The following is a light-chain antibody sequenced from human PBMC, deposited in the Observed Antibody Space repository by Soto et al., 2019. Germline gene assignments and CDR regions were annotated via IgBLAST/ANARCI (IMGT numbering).Light chain of an antibody. J-gene: IGKJ2*01. CDR1: QSVSSSY. V-gene: IGKV3-20*01. CDR2: GAS. Sequence: EIVLTQSPGTLSLSPGERATLSCRASQSVSSSYLAWYQQKPGQAPRLLIYGASSRATGIPDRFSGSGSGQDFTLTISRLEPEDFAVYYCQQYGSSPRTFGQGTKLEIK. CDR3: QQYGSSPRT.